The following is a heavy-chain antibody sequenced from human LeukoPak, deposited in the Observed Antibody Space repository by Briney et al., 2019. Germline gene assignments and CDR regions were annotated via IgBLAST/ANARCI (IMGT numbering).Heavy chain of an antibody. CDR1: GFTFSSYW. V-gene: IGHV3-74*01. CDR2: INSDGSST. D-gene: IGHD6-6*01. CDR3: ASTSSSGFLYYYGMDV. J-gene: IGHJ6*02. Sequence: TGGSLRLSCAASGFTFSSYWMHWVRQAPGKGLVWVSRINSDGSSTSYADSVKGRFTISRDNAKNTLYLQMNSLRAEDTAVYYCASTSSSGFLYYYGMDVWGQGTTVTVSS.